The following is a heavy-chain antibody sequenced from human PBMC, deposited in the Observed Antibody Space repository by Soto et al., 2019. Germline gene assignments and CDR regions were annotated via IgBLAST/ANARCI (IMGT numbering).Heavy chain of an antibody. CDR1: GFTLSSYA. D-gene: IGHD2-2*01. V-gene: IGHV3-23*01. Sequence: EVQLLESGVGLVQPGGSLRLSCAASGFTLSSYAMSWVRQAPGKGLEWVSAISGSGGSTYYADSVKGRFTISRDNSKNTLYLQVNSLRAEDTAVYYCAKSRENQDIVVVPAALSHWGQGTLVTVSS. CDR2: ISGSGGST. CDR3: AKSRENQDIVVVPAALSH. J-gene: IGHJ4*02.